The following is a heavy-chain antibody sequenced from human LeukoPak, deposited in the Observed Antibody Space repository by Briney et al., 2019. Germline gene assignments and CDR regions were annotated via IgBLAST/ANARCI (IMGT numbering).Heavy chain of an antibody. D-gene: IGHD4-11*01. Sequence: ASVTVSFKFSVYTFTDYYMHWVRQAPGQGRAGMGRIDPNSGGTIYVHKFQGRVAMTRDTAISTAYMELSRLTSDDTAVYYCARTPDYSVTTWGQGTLVTVSS. CDR1: VYTFTDYY. CDR3: ARTPDYSVTT. J-gene: IGHJ5*02. CDR2: IDPNSGGT. V-gene: IGHV1-2*02.